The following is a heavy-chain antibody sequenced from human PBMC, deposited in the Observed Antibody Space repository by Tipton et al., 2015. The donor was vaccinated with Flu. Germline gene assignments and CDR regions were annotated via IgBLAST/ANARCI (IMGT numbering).Heavy chain of an antibody. CDR3: ATRIHGSGSVNY. CDR2: IYHSGGT. J-gene: IGHJ4*02. V-gene: IGHV4-38-2*02. D-gene: IGHD3-10*01. Sequence: TLSLTCTVSGYFISSGYYWGWIRQPPGKGLESIGSIYHSGGTYYNPSLKSRVTISVDTSKNQFSLKLSSVTAADTAVYYCATRIHGSGSVNYWGKGTLVTVSS. CDR1: GYFISSGYY.